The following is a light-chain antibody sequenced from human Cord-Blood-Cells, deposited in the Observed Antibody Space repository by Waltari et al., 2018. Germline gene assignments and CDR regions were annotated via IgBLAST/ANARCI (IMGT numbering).Light chain of an antibody. V-gene: IGLV3-21*04. J-gene: IGLJ3*02. CDR3: QVWDSSSDHPWV. CDR2: YES. Sequence: SYVLTQPPSVSVAPGKTARITCGGNNTRSKSVHWYQKKPGQAPVLVIYYESDRPSGITERFYGSNSGNTATLTISRVEAGDEADYYCQVWDSSSDHPWVFGGGTKLTVL. CDR1: NTRSKS.